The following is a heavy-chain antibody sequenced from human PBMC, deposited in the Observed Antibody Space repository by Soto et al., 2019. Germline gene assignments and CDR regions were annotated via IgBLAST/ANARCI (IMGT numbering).Heavy chain of an antibody. CDR1: GYTFTSYA. CDR2: SNAGNGNT. CDR3: ARDLGGWPDY. Sequence: QVQLVQSGAEVKKPGASVKGSCKASGYTFTSYAMHWVRQAPGQRLEWMGWSNAGNGNTKYSQKFLGRDTITRDTSASTAYMELSSLRSEDTAVYYCARDLGGWPDYWGQGTLVTVSS. V-gene: IGHV1-3*01. J-gene: IGHJ4*02. D-gene: IGHD2-15*01.